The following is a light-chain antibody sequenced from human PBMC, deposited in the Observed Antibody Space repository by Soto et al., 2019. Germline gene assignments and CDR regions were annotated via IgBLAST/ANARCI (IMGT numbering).Light chain of an antibody. CDR3: QQANSSPYT. J-gene: IGKJ2*01. Sequence: DIQMTQSPSSVSASVGDRVTITCRASQAINSWLAWYQQKPGKAPKLLIYGASSLQSGVPSRFNGSESGTDFTLAISSLQPEDFATYYCQQANSSPYTFGQGTKLEIQ. V-gene: IGKV1D-12*01. CDR1: QAINSW. CDR2: GAS.